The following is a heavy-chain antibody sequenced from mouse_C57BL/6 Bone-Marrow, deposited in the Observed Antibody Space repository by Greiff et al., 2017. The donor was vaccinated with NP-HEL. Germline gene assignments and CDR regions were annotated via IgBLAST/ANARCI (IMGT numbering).Heavy chain of an antibody. D-gene: IGHD1-1*01. V-gene: IGHV1-66*01. CDR3: ARDYGSSCFDY. Sequence: QVQLQQSGPELVKPGASVKISCKASGYSFTSYYIHWVKQRPGQGLEWIGWIYPGSGNTKYNEKFKGKATLTADTSSSTAYMQLSSLTSEDSAVYYCARDYGSSCFDYWGKGTTLTVSS. CDR2: IYPGSGNT. J-gene: IGHJ2*01. CDR1: GYSFTSYY.